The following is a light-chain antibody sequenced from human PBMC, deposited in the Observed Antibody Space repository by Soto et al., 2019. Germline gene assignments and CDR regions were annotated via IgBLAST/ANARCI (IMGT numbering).Light chain of an antibody. CDR1: QSLLHGNGYNY. Sequence: DIVMTQSPLSLPVTPGEPASISCRSSQSLLHGNGYNYLDWYLQKPGQSPQLLIYLGSNRASGVPDRFSGSGSGTDFTLKISRVEAEDVGVYYCMQALQTPLPFGGGTKVEIK. CDR2: LGS. CDR3: MQALQTPLP. J-gene: IGKJ4*01. V-gene: IGKV2-28*01.